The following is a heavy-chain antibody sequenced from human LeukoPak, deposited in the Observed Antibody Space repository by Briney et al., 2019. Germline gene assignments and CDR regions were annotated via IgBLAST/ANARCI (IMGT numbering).Heavy chain of an antibody. CDR1: GFTFSTYS. Sequence: GGSLRLSCVDSGFTFSTYSMNWVRQAPGKGLEWVSSISSSSSYIYYGDSGKGRFTISRDNGKNSLYLQMNSLRAEDTAVYYWARDLRGGGYYDSSGYSGYFDYWGQGTLVTVSS. CDR3: ARDLRGGGYYDSSGYSGYFDY. J-gene: IGHJ4*02. CDR2: ISSSSSYI. D-gene: IGHD3-22*01. V-gene: IGHV3-21*01.